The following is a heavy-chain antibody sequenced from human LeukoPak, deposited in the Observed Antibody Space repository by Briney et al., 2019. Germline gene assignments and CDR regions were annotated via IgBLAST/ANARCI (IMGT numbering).Heavy chain of an antibody. V-gene: IGHV3-21*01. CDR3: AREGLRTERSDTDAFDI. J-gene: IGHJ3*02. Sequence: TGGSLRLSCAASGFTFSTYTINSVRQAPGKGLEWVSSISSNGYYIYYAGSVRGRFTISGDNAKNSLYLQMNSLRAEDTALYYCAREGLRTERSDTDAFDIWGQGTMVTVSS. CDR1: GFTFSTYT. CDR2: ISSNGYYI. D-gene: IGHD3-3*01.